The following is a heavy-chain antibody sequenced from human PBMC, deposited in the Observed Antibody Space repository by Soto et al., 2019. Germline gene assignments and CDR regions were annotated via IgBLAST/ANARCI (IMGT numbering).Heavy chain of an antibody. D-gene: IGHD3-22*01. CDR1: GYTFTGYY. CDR2: INPNSGGT. J-gene: IGHJ6*02. CDR3: ARDYYDSSGHLDYYGMDV. Sequence: ASVKVSCKASGYTFTGYYIHWVRQAPGQGVEWMGWINPNSGGTNYAQKFQGRVTMTRDTSISTAYMELSRLRSDDTAVYYCARDYYDSSGHLDYYGMDVWGQGTMVTV. V-gene: IGHV1-2*02.